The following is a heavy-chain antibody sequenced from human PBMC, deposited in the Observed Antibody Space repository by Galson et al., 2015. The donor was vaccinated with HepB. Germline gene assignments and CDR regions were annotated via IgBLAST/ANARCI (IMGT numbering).Heavy chain of an antibody. CDR3: ARGGAHSGSYYYYYMDV. CDR1: GFTFSSYW. D-gene: IGHD1-26*01. Sequence: SLRLSCAASGFTFSSYWMSWVRQAPGKGLEWVANIKQDGSEKYYVDSVKGRFTISRDNAKNSLYLQMNSLRAEDTAVYYCARGGAHSGSYYYYYMDVWGKGTTVTVSS. J-gene: IGHJ6*03. V-gene: IGHV3-7*01. CDR2: IKQDGSEK.